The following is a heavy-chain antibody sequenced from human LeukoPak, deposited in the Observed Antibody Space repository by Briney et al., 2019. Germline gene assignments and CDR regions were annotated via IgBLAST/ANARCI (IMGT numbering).Heavy chain of an antibody. CDR2: ISAYNGNT. CDR1: GYTFTSYG. J-gene: IGHJ3*02. V-gene: IGHV1-18*01. CDR3: ARDREVGATHSGAFDI. D-gene: IGHD1-26*01. Sequence: GASVKVSCKASGYTFTSYGISWVRQAPGQGLEWMGWISAYNGNTNYAQKLQGRVTMTTDTSTSTAYMELRSLRSEDTAVYYCARDREVGATHSGAFDIWGQGTMVTVSS.